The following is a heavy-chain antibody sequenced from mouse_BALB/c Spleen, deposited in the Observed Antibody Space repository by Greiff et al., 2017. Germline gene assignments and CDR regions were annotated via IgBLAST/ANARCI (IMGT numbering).Heavy chain of an antibody. V-gene: IGHV1-82*01. J-gene: IGHJ3*01. CDR2: IYPGDGDT. CDR3: ARWDEGFAY. CDR1: GYAFSSSW. D-gene: IGHD4-1*01. Sequence: QVQLQQSGPELVKPGASVKISCKASGYAFSSSWMNWVKQRPGQGLEWIGRIYPGDGDTNYNGKFKGKATLTADKSSSTAYMQLSSLTSVDSAVYFCARWDEGFAYWGQGTLVTVSA.